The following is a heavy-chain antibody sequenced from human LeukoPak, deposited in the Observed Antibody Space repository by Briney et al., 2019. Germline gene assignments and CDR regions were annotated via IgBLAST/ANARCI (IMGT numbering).Heavy chain of an antibody. CDR3: ARDLLNYDILTGYYRADYYYGMDV. Sequence: SETLSLTCTVSGGSISSYYWSWIRQPPGKGLEWIGYIYYSGSTNYNPSLKSRVTISVDTSKNQFSLKLSSVTAADTAVYYCARDLLNYDILTGYYRADYYYGMDVWGQGTTATVSS. V-gene: IGHV4-59*12. CDR1: GGSISSYY. J-gene: IGHJ6*02. CDR2: IYYSGST. D-gene: IGHD3-9*01.